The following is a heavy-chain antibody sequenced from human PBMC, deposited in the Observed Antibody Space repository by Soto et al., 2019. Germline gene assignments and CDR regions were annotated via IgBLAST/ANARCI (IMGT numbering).Heavy chain of an antibody. CDR1: GFTFSSYG. J-gene: IGHJ4*02. V-gene: IGHV3-30*18. CDR2: ISYDGSNK. Sequence: GGSLRLSCAASGFTFSSYGMHWVRQAPGKGLEWVAVISYDGSNKYYADSVKGRFTISRDNSKNTLYLQMNSLRAEDTAVYYCAKDYSSVQLVLGDFDYRGQGTLVTGSS. D-gene: IGHD6-13*01. CDR3: AKDYSSVQLVLGDFDY.